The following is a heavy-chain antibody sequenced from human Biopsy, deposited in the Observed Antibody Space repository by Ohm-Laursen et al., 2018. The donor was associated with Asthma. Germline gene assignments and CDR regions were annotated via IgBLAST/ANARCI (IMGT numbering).Heavy chain of an antibody. CDR1: GYSLTDLS. CDR2: HDHEEGGA. Sequence: ASVKVSCKISGYSLTDLSMHWVRQAPGQGLEWMGGHDHEEGGAVNARRFQGRVTMTEDTSTDTAYMELSSLSSDDTAVYYCASDFPKDYVRYNFQFWGQGTLVTVSP. J-gene: IGHJ4*02. V-gene: IGHV1-24*01. D-gene: IGHD4-17*01. CDR3: ASDFPKDYVRYNFQF.